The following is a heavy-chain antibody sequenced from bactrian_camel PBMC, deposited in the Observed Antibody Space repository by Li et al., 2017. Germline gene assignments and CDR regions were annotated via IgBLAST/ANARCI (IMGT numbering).Heavy chain of an antibody. CDR3: ASAPAIRGCTSRAAVSFTY. Sequence: VESGGGSVQAGGSLRLTCVASEYRTEYTFECMGWFRQSPGKEREGLATIWRDDGSTAYADSVKGRFTISRDNAKNTVYLEMHNLSPEDTAMYYCASAPAIRGCTSRAAVSFTYWGLGTQVTVS. J-gene: IGHJ4*01. D-gene: IGHD3*01. V-gene: IGHV3-3*01. CDR2: IWRDDGST. CDR1: EYRTEYTFEC.